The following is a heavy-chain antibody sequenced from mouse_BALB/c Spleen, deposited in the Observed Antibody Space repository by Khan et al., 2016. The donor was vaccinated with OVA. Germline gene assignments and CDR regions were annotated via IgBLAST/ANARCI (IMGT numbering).Heavy chain of an antibody. Sequence: MQLKQSGPELLKPGASVRMSCKASGYIFTGYIMHWVKQKPGQGLEWIGYINPYNGITKYNEDFKGKATLTSDKSSSTAYMEFSSLTSEDSAVYYCSRGNWQSYYFDYWGQGTTLTVSS. D-gene: IGHD4-1*01. CDR1: GYIFTGYI. V-gene: IGHV1S136*01. CDR3: SRGNWQSYYFDY. J-gene: IGHJ2*01. CDR2: INPYNGIT.